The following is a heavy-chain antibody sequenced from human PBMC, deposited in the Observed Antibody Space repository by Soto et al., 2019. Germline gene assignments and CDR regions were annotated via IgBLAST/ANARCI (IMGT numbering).Heavy chain of an antibody. CDR1: GGSISGCSISSTTYY. Sequence: SETLSLTCTVSGGSISGCSISSTTYYWGWMRQPPGKGLECIASFFIGGSTYYNPSLKSRVTISVDTSKNQFSLKLSSVTAADTAVYYCARHRPYSSPFYFDYWGQGTLVSVTS. CDR2: FFIGGST. J-gene: IGHJ4*02. V-gene: IGHV4-39*01. CDR3: ARHRPYSSPFYFDY. D-gene: IGHD2-15*01.